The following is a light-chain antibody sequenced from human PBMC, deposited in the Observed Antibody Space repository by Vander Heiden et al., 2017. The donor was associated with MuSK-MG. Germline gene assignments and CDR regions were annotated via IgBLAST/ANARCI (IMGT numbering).Light chain of an antibody. CDR3: TSHAGSNNFVL. CDR1: SRDIGAYDD. V-gene: IGLV2-8*01. Sequence: QSALTQPPSASGSAGQSVTISCTGTSRDIGAYDDVAWYQRHPGKAPKLIIYEVTKRPAGVPNRFSGSKSGNTASLAVSGLQVDDEADYYCTSHAGSNNFVLFGGGTKLTVL. CDR2: EVT. J-gene: IGLJ2*01.